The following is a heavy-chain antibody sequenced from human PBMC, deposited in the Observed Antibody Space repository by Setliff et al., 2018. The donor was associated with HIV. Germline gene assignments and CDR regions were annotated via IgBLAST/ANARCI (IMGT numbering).Heavy chain of an antibody. V-gene: IGHV1-69-2*01. J-gene: IGHJ6*02. CDR3: ASPTSIAVAGTHRGKDYYYYGMDV. D-gene: IGHD6-19*01. CDR2: VDPKDGGA. CDR1: GYTFTDYY. Sequence: GASVKVSCKASGYTFTDYYMHWVRQAPGKGLEWMGRVDPKDGGAIYAEKFQGRVTISADTSTDTAYMELSSLRSEDTAVYYCASPTSIAVAGTHRGKDYYYYGMDVWGQGTTVTVSS.